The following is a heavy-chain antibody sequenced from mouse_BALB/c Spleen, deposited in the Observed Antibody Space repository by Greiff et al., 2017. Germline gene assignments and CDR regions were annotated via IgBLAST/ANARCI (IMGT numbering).Heavy chain of an antibody. CDR3: ARDEGTGYFDV. CDR2: IHPSDSET. V-gene: IGHV1-61*01. Sequence: VQVVESGAELVRPGASVKLSCKASGYSFTSYWMNWVKQRPGQGLEWIGMIHPSDSETRLNQKFKDKATLTVDKSSSTAYMQLSSPTSEDSAVYYCARDEGTGYFDVWGAGTTVTVSS. D-gene: IGHD3-3*01. CDR1: GYSFTSYW. J-gene: IGHJ1*01.